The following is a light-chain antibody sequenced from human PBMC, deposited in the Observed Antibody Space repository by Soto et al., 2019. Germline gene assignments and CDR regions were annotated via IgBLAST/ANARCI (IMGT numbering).Light chain of an antibody. V-gene: IGLV2-11*01. Sequence: QSALTQPRSVSGSPGQSVTISCAGTSNDVGAYNYVSWYQQHPGKAPKLIIYAVIKRPSGVPDRFSGSKSGNTASLTISGRQTEDEADYYCCSDAASFWVFGGGTKLTVL. CDR2: AVI. J-gene: IGLJ3*02. CDR3: CSDAASFWV. CDR1: SNDVGAYNY.